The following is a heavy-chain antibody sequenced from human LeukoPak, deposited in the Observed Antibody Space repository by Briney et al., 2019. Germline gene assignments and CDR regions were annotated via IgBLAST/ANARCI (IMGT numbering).Heavy chain of an antibody. CDR3: ARRGHLPAAMQEHAFDI. J-gene: IGHJ3*02. CDR1: GGSISSSSYY. V-gene: IGHV4-39*01. Sequence: PSETLSLTCTVSGGSISSSSYYWGWIRQPPGKGLEWIGSIYYSGSTYYNPSLKSRVTISVDTSKNQFSLKLSSVTAADTAVYYCARRGHLPAAMQEHAFDIWGQGTMVTVSS. CDR2: IYYSGST. D-gene: IGHD2-2*01.